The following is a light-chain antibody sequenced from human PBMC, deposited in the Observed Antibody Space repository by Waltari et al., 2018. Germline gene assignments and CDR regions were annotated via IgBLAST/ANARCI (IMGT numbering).Light chain of an antibody. CDR2: GAS. V-gene: IGKV3-15*01. CDR1: QSISSD. CDR3: QQYYRWWT. J-gene: IGKJ1*01. Sequence: EIVMTQSPATLSVSPGERATLSCRASQSISSDLAWYQQKPGQAPRLLIYGASTRATGIPDRFSSSGSGTEFTLTISSLQSEDFAVYYCQQYYRWWTFGLGTKVERK.